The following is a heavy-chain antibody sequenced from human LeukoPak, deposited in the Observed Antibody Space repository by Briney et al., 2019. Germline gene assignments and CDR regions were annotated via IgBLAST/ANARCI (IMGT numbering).Heavy chain of an antibody. CDR3: ARDRSVGVLPAPPFDF. CDR2: VFHSGNT. Sequence: SETLSLTCTVSGYSISSTYYWGWIRQPPGKGLEWVGKVFHSGNTYYNPSLKSRLTISADTSKNQFSLTLTSVTAADTAVYYCARDRSVGVLPAPPFDFWGQGTLVTVSS. V-gene: IGHV4-38-2*02. CDR1: GYSISSTYY. D-gene: IGHD6-6*01. J-gene: IGHJ4*02.